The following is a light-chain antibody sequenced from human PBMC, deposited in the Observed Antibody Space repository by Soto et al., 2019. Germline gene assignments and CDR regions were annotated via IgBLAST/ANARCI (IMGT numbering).Light chain of an antibody. V-gene: IGKV3-15*01. J-gene: IGKJ3*01. CDR3: QQYNNWPPGFT. CDR1: QSVSSN. CDR2: GAS. Sequence: EIVMTQSPATLSVSPGERATLSCRASQSVSSNLAWYQQKPGQAPRLLIYGASTRATGIPARFSGSGSGTEFTFTISSLQSEDFAVYYCQQYNNWPPGFTFGPGTKVDIK.